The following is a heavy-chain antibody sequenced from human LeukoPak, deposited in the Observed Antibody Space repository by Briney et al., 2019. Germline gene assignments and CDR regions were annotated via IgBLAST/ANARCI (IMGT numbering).Heavy chain of an antibody. CDR2: IPYDGANK. D-gene: IGHD5-18*01. J-gene: IGHJ4*02. CDR1: GFTFSSYG. V-gene: IGHV3-30*02. Sequence: GGSLRLSCAASGFTFSSYGFHWVRQAPGKGLEWVTSIPYDGANKNYVDSVKGRFTISRDNSENTLYLLMNSLRVEDTAVYYCAKDSESSYSYVDYWGQGTLVTVPS. CDR3: AKDSESSYSYVDY.